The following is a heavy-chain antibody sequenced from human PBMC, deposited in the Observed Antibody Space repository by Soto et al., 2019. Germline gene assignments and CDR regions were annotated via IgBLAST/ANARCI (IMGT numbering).Heavy chain of an antibody. CDR3: AHVPRYTVTRPDDY. J-gene: IGHJ4*02. CDR2: ISYDGTNK. D-gene: IGHD4-17*01. Sequence: QVQLVESGGGVVQPGRSLRLSCVASGFTFGSYGMHWVRQAPGEGLEWVAVISYDGTNKYYADSGKGRFTISRDNSKNTLWLQMNSLRAEDTAVYYCAHVPRYTVTRPDDYWGQGTLVTVSS. V-gene: IGHV3-30*03. CDR1: GFTFGSYG.